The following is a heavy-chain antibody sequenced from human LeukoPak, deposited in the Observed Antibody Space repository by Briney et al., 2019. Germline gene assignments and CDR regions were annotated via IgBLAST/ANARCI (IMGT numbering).Heavy chain of an antibody. Sequence: SETLSLTCAVYGGSFSGYYWSWIRQAPGKGLEWIGEINHSGSTNYNPSLKSRVTVLVDRSKNQFSLKLSSVTAADTAVYYCARGLSDYYDSSGYRGVLDYWGQGILVTVST. D-gene: IGHD3-22*01. J-gene: IGHJ4*02. CDR2: INHSGST. V-gene: IGHV4-34*01. CDR3: ARGLSDYYDSSGYRGVLDY. CDR1: GGSFSGYY.